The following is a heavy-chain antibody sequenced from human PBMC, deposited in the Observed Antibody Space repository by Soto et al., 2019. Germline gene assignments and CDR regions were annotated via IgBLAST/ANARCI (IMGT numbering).Heavy chain of an antibody. CDR3: AADGYCSGGSCSNY. D-gene: IGHD2-15*01. CDR1: GFTFTSSA. CDR2: IVVGSGNT. Sequence: ASVKVSCKASGFTFTSSAVQWVRQARGQRLEWIGWIVVGSGNTNYAQKFQERVTITRDMSTSTAYMELSSLRSEDTAVYYCAADGYCSGGSCSNYWGQGTLVTV. V-gene: IGHV1-58*01. J-gene: IGHJ4*02.